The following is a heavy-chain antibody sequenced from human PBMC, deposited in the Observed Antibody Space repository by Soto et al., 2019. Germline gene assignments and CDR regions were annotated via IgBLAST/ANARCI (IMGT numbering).Heavy chain of an antibody. CDR3: ARDKVTTLPGSTNGMDV. D-gene: IGHD1-1*01. CDR2: VTSSGSST. CDR1: GFTFSSYE. V-gene: IGHV3-48*03. Sequence: GGSLRLSCAASGFTFSSYEMNWVRQAPGKGLEWVSYVTSSGSSTYYTASVKGRFTISRDNAKNSLYLQMNSLRAEDTAVYYCARDKVTTLPGSTNGMDVWGQGTTVTVSS. J-gene: IGHJ6*02.